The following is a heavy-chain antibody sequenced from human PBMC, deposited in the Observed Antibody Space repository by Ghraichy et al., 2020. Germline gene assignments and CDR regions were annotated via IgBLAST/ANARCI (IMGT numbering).Heavy chain of an antibody. V-gene: IGHV1-46*01. CDR2: INPSGGST. Sequence: ASVKVSCKASGYTFTSYYMHWVRQAPGQGLEWMGIINPSGGSTSYAQKFQGRVTMTRDTSTSTVYMELSSLRSEDTAVYYCARAMVRGVIITGPFDYWGQGTLVTVSS. CDR3: ARAMVRGVIITGPFDY. J-gene: IGHJ4*02. CDR1: GYTFTSYY. D-gene: IGHD3-10*01.